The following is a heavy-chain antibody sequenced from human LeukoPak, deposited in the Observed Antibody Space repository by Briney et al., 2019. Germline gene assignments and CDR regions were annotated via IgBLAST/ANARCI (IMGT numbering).Heavy chain of an antibody. Sequence: PSETLSLTCTVSGGSISSYYWSWIRQPAGKGLEWIGRIYTSGSTNYNPSLKSRVTMSVDTSKNQFSLKLRSVTAADTAVDYCARVTGYMIEDYFDYWGQGILVTVSS. J-gene: IGHJ4*02. V-gene: IGHV4-4*07. D-gene: IGHD3-9*01. CDR3: ARVTGYMIEDYFDY. CDR1: GGSISSYY. CDR2: IYTSGST.